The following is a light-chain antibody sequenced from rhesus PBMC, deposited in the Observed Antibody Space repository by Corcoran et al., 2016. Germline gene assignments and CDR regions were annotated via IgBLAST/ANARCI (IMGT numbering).Light chain of an antibody. CDR3: QQDYRWPLT. J-gene: IGKJ4*01. CDR2: GAS. CDR1: QSVSRS. Sequence: EIVMTQSPATLSLSPGERATLSCRASQSVSRSLAWYQQKPGQAPRLLIYGASRGATGIPDRFSGRGSGTEFPLTISRLEPEDVGVNYCQQDYRWPLTFGGGTKVEL. V-gene: IGKV3-42*01.